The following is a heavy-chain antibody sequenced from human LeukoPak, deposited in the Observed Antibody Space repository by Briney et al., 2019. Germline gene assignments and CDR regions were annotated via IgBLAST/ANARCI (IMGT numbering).Heavy chain of an antibody. CDR2: IDYSGST. V-gene: IGHV4-59*01. J-gene: IGHJ3*02. Sequence: SETLSLTCTVSGDSIRDYYWSWIRQPPGKGLEWIGYIDYSGSTNYNPSLKSRVTISADTSKNQLSLKLSSVTAADTAVYYCARTTSYCSSATCPDAFDIWGQGTMVTVSS. CDR1: GDSIRDYY. CDR3: ARTTSYCSSATCPDAFDI. D-gene: IGHD2-2*01.